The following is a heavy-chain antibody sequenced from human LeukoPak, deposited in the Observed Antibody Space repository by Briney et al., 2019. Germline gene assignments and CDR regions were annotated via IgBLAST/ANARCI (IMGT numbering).Heavy chain of an antibody. J-gene: IGHJ2*01. Sequence: QPGGSPRPSCASSGFPFSIHGMSWVRQAPRKGPEWVSSNSSGSDYTYYADSVKGRFTIFRDNSKNTLYLEMTSLGAGDTAIYYCAKIGVIGNWYYDLWGRGTLVAVSS. CDR3: AKIGVIGNWYYDL. CDR1: GFPFSIHG. V-gene: IGHV3-23*01. D-gene: IGHD3-16*02. CDR2: NSSGSDYT.